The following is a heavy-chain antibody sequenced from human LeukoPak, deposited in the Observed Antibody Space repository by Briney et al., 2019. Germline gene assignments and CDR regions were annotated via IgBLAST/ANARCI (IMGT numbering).Heavy chain of an antibody. Sequence: GGSLRLSCAASGFTFSSYAMSWVRQAPGKGLEWVSAISGSGGSTYYADSVKGRFTISRDNSKNTLYLQMNSLRAEDTAVYYCAKDIMYYYDSSGYFGYWGQGTLVTVSS. V-gene: IGHV3-23*01. J-gene: IGHJ4*02. CDR3: AKDIMYYYDSSGYFGY. D-gene: IGHD3-22*01. CDR1: GFTFSSYA. CDR2: ISGSGGST.